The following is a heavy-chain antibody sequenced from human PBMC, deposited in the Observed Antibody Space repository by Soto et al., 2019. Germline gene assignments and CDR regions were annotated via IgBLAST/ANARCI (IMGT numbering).Heavy chain of an antibody. V-gene: IGHV3-21*01. J-gene: IGHJ3*02. CDR1: GFTFSSYS. Sequence: PGGSLRLSCAASGFTFSSYSMNWVRQAPGKGLEWVSSISSSSSYIYYADSVKGRFTISRDNAKNSLYLQMNSLRAEDTAVYYCARDSGYVKDAFDIWGQGTMVTVSS. CDR3: ARDSGYVKDAFDI. CDR2: ISSSSSYI. D-gene: IGHD5-12*01.